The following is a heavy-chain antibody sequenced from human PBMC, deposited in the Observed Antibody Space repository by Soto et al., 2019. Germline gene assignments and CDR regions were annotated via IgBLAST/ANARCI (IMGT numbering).Heavy chain of an antibody. D-gene: IGHD2-21*01. CDR1: GGSISSGGYY. Sequence: QVQLQESGPGLVKPSQTLSLTCTVSGGSISSGGYYWNWIRQHPGKGLEWTGYIYYSGITSYNPSLKIRATLSVDTSKNQSSLKLSSVPAADTAVYYCARSIAPWGQGTLVTVSS. J-gene: IGHJ5*02. CDR3: ARSIAP. V-gene: IGHV4-31*03. CDR2: IYYSGIT.